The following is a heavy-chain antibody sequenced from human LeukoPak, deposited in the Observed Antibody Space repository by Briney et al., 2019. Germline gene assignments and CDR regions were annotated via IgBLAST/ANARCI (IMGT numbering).Heavy chain of an antibody. D-gene: IGHD3-16*02. CDR1: GGSFSGYY. Sequence: SETLSLTCAVYGGSFSGYYWSWIRQPPGKGLEWIGEINHSGSTNYNPSLKSRVTISVDTSKNQFSLKLSSVTAADTAVYYRARATLRYSSDYWGQGTLVTVSS. CDR3: ARATLRYSSDY. CDR2: INHSGST. J-gene: IGHJ4*02. V-gene: IGHV4-34*01.